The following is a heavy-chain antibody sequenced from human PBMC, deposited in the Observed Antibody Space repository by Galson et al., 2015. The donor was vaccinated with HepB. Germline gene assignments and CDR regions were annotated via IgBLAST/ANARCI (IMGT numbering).Heavy chain of an antibody. CDR3: AKGNFNYDSTTEALTFDP. CDR1: GFTFSSYG. CDR2: ISYDGSNK. Sequence: SLRLSCAASGFTFSSYGMHWVRQAPGKGLEWVAVISYDGSNKYYADSVKGRFTISRDNSKNTLYLQMNSLRAEDTAVYYCAKGNFNYDSTTEALTFDPWGQGTLVTVSS. V-gene: IGHV3-30*18. D-gene: IGHD3-22*01. J-gene: IGHJ5*02.